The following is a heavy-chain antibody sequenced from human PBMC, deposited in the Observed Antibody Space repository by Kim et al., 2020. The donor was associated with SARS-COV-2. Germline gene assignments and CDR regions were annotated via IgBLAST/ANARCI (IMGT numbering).Heavy chain of an antibody. V-gene: IGHV4-39*01. Sequence: SETLSLTCTVSGGSISSSSYYWGWIRQPPGKGLEWIGSIYYSGSTYYNPSLKSRVTISVDTSKNQFSLKLSSVTAADTAVYYCASLHYDFWSGTYYYYYYGMDVWGQGTTVTVSS. CDR2: IYYSGST. D-gene: IGHD3-3*01. CDR1: GGSISSSSYY. J-gene: IGHJ6*02. CDR3: ASLHYDFWSGTYYYYYYGMDV.